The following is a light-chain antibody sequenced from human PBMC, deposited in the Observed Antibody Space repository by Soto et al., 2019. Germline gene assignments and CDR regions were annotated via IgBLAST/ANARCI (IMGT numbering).Light chain of an antibody. Sequence: QSALTQPASVSGSPGQSITISCTGTTSDVGGYYSVSWYQQHPGKAPKLMIFDVNDRPSGVSNRFSGSSSGNTASLTISGLQAEDEADYYCTSYTSSSTYVFGTGTKLTV. CDR2: DVN. V-gene: IGLV2-14*03. J-gene: IGLJ1*01. CDR1: TSDVGGYYS. CDR3: TSYTSSSTYV.